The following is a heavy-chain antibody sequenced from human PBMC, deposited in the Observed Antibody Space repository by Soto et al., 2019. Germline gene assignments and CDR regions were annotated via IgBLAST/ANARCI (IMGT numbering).Heavy chain of an antibody. CDR2: TYYRSKWYN. Sequence: PSRTLSLTCAISGDSVSSNSAAWNWIRQSPSRGLEWLGRTYYRSKWYNDCAVSVKSRITISPDTSKNQFSLQLNSVTPEDTAVYYCARKVPGPGAFEIWGQGTMVTVSS. V-gene: IGHV6-1*01. J-gene: IGHJ3*02. CDR1: GDSVSSNSAA. CDR3: ARKVPGPGAFEI.